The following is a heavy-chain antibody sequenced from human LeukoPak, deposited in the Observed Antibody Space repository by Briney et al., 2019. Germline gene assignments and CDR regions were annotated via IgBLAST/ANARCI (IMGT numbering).Heavy chain of an antibody. CDR3: ARDLADSGSPLYYFDY. Sequence: GGSLRLSCAASGFTFSSYAMHWVRQAPGKGLEWVAVISYDGSNKYYADSVKGRFTISRDNSKNTLYLQMNSLRAEDTAVYYCARDLADSGSPLYYFDYWGQGTLVTVSS. J-gene: IGHJ4*02. D-gene: IGHD1-26*01. CDR1: GFTFSSYA. CDR2: ISYDGSNK. V-gene: IGHV3-30-3*01.